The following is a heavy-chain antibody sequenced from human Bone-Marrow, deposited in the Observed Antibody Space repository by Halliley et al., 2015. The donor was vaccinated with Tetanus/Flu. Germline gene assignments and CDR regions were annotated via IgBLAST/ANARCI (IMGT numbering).Heavy chain of an antibody. CDR1: GFAFSSFD. CDR3: APAPLWFGESFYYNYAMDV. J-gene: IGHJ6*02. Sequence: SLRLSCAATGFAFSSFDMGWVRQAPGKGLEWVSRTNYRGDNTYYADSVKGRFTISRDNSKNTLFLQMESLRVEDTAVYYCAPAPLWFGESFYYNYAMDVWGQGTTVTVSS. D-gene: IGHD3-10*01. CDR2: TNYRGDNT. V-gene: IGHV3-23*01.